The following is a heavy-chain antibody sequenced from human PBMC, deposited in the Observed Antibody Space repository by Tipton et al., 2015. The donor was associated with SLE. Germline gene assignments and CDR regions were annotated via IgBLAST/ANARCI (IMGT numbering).Heavy chain of an antibody. CDR3: AREPPQGHAFDI. CDR2: ISYDGSNN. CDR1: GFTFSSYA. Sequence: SLRLSCAASGFTFSSYAMHWVRQAPGKGLEWVAVISYDGSNNYYADSVKGRFTISRDNSKNTLYLQMNSLRAEDTAVYYCAREPPQGHAFDIWGQGTMVTASS. V-gene: IGHV3-30-3*01. J-gene: IGHJ3*02.